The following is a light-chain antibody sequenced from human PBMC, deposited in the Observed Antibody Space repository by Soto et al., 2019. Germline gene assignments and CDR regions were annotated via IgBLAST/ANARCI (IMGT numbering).Light chain of an antibody. CDR1: QSVSSY. Sequence: EIVLTQSPATLSLSPGERATLSCRASQSVSSYLAWYQQKPGQAPRLLIYDAFNRATGIPARFSGSGSGTDFTLTISSLEPEDFAFYYCQQRSNGPRMYTFGQGTKLEIK. CDR2: DAF. V-gene: IGKV3-11*01. CDR3: QQRSNGPRMYT. J-gene: IGKJ2*01.